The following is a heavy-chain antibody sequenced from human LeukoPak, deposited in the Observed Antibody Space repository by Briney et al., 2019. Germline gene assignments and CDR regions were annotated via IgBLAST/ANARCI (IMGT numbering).Heavy chain of an antibody. CDR2: ISSSSSYI. V-gene: IGHV3-21*01. D-gene: IGHD4-11*01. CDR1: GFTFSSYS. J-gene: IGHJ6*04. CDR3: ARVIVGTTVTTCMNCVDV. Sequence: PGGSLRLSCAASGFTFSSYSMNWVRQAPGKGLEWVSSISSSSSYIYYADSVKGRFTISRDNAKNSLYLQMNSLRAEDTAVYYCARVIVGTTVTTCMNCVDVWGKGTTVTVSS.